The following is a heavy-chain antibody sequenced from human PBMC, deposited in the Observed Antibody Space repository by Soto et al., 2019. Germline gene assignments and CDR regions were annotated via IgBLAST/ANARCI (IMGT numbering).Heavy chain of an antibody. D-gene: IGHD2-8*02. CDR3: AKATATGGGAFDI. Sequence: PGVSLRLSCAASGFTCSSYDMSWVRQAPGKGLEWVSTILVGGSTHYPDSVKGRFTISRDNSKNTVFLQMNSLTPGDTAVYYCAKATATGGGAFDICGQGTVVTVSS. J-gene: IGHJ3*02. CDR2: ILVGGST. V-gene: IGHV3-23*01. CDR1: GFTCSSYD.